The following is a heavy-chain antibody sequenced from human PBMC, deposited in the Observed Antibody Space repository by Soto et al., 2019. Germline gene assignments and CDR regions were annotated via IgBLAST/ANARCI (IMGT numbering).Heavy chain of an antibody. CDR3: VRADTGYYPDH. Sequence: EVQLVESGGDLVQPGGSLRLSCAVSGFTFRDHYVDWVRQAPGKGLEWVGRSRNNAIRYTTEYAASVKGRFTISRDDSKNSLYLQMNSLKTEDTAVYHCVRADTGYYPDHWGQGTLVTVSS. V-gene: IGHV3-72*01. D-gene: IGHD1-1*01. CDR2: SRNNAIRYTT. CDR1: GFTFRDHY. J-gene: IGHJ4*02.